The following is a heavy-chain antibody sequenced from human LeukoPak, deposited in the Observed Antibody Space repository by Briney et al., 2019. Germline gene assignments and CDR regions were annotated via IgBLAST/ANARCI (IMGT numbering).Heavy chain of an antibody. V-gene: IGHV3-23*01. J-gene: IGHJ4*02. CDR3: AKGGLWSSGWSLFDY. D-gene: IGHD6-19*01. Sequence: GGSLRLSCAASGFTFSTYAMSWVRQAPGKGLDWVSALSESGDETYYADSVRGRFTISRDNSKNTLYLQMNSLRAEDTALYYCAKGGLWSSGWSLFDYWGQGTLVTVSS. CDR2: LSESGDET. CDR1: GFTFSTYA.